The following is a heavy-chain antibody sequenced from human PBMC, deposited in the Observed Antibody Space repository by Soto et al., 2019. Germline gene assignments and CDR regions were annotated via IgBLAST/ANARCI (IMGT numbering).Heavy chain of an antibody. J-gene: IGHJ5*02. D-gene: IGHD3-10*01. CDR2: IYSSGTT. CDR1: GDSMTNYY. Sequence: QVQLQESGPGLVKPSETLSLTCSVPGDSMTNYYWSWIRQPPGKGLEWIGYIYSSGTTNNNPSLKSRITISVDTSTNQFSLKLTSVTAADTAVYFCARFYGSVFDPWGQGTLVTVSS. CDR3: ARFYGSVFDP. V-gene: IGHV4-59*08.